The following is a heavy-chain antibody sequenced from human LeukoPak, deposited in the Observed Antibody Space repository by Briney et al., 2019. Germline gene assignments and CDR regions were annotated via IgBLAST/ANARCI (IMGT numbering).Heavy chain of an antibody. D-gene: IGHD1-1*01. CDR3: ARGPTISETGYFDF. V-gene: IGHV4-34*01. CDR2: INHRGDT. J-gene: IGHJ4*03. CDR1: GGSISSYY. Sequence: KASETLSLTCTVSGGSISSYYWSWIRQSPGKGLEWIAEINHRGDTNYNPSVKSRVTISVDTSKNQFSLKVRSLTAADTAVYYCARGPTISETGYFDFWGQGTLVTVSS.